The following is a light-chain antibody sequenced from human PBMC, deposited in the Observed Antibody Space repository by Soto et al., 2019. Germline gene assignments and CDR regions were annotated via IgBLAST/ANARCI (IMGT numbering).Light chain of an antibody. CDR1: SGHSSYV. Sequence: QLVLTQSSSASASLGSSVKLTCTLSSGHSSYVIVWHQQQPGKAPRYLMKFESSGSYNKGSGVPDRFSGSSSGADRYLTISDPQSEDEADYYCETWDTNTRIFGGGTKLPVL. J-gene: IGLJ2*01. CDR2: FESSGSY. V-gene: IGLV4-60*03. CDR3: ETWDTNTRI.